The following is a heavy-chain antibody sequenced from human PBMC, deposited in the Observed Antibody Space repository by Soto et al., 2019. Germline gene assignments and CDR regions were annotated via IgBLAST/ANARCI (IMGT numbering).Heavy chain of an antibody. V-gene: IGHV3-30*04. CDR3: ARGDGLTTYYFDY. D-gene: IGHD1-1*01. CDR2: ISSDGSNK. J-gene: IGHJ4*02. Sequence: GSLRLSCAASGFTFSTYAMHWVRQAPGKGLEWVAAISSDGSNKYYADSVKGRFTISRDNSKNTLSLQMNSLRAEDTAIYYCARGDGLTTYYFDYWGQGTLVTVSS. CDR1: GFTFSTYA.